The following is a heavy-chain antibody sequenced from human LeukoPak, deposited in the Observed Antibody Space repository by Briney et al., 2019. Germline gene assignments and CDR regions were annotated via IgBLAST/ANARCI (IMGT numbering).Heavy chain of an antibody. V-gene: IGHV3-30*18. Sequence: PGGSLRLSCAASGFTFSSYGMHWVRQAPGKGLEWVAVISYDGSNKYYADSVKGRFTISRDNSKNTLYLQMNSLRAEDTAVYYCAKGSSYVDTAMRSYFDYWGQGTLVTVSS. CDR1: GFTFSSYG. CDR2: ISYDGSNK. CDR3: AKGSSYVDTAMRSYFDY. D-gene: IGHD5-18*01. J-gene: IGHJ4*02.